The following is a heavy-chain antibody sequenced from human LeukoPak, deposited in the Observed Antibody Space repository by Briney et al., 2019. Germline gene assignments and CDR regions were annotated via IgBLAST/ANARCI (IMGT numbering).Heavy chain of an antibody. V-gene: IGHV1-46*01. CDR1: GYTFTSYY. CDR3: ARASGGYGDYYYYMDV. J-gene: IGHJ6*03. CDR2: INPSGGST. Sequence: ASVKVSCKASGYTFTSYYMHWVRQAPGQGLEWMGIINPSGGSTSYAQKFQGRVTMTTDTSTSTVYMELSSLRSEDTAVYYCARASGGYGDYYYYMDVWGKGTTVTISS. D-gene: IGHD4-17*01.